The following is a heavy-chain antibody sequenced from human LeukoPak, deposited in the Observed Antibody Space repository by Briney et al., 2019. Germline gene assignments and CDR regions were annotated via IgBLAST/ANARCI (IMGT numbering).Heavy chain of an antibody. CDR3: AKARPSPGVWYSDL. V-gene: IGHV3-23*01. Sequence: GGSLRLSCAASGFTFSSYAMNWVRQAPGKGLEWVSSISGSGDSTYYADSVKGRFTISRDNSKNTLYLQMNSLRTDDTAVYYCAKARPSPGVWYSDLWGRGTPVTVSS. CDR2: ISGSGDST. CDR1: GFTFSSYA. J-gene: IGHJ2*01. D-gene: IGHD3-3*01.